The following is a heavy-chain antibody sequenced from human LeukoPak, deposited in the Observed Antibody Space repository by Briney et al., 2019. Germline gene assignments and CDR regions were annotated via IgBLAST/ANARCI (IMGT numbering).Heavy chain of an antibody. CDR1: GFTFSGYA. Sequence: GGSLRLSCAASGFTFSGYAMSWVRQAPGKGLEWVSAISGSGGSTYYADSVKGRFTISRDNSKNTLYLQMNSLRAEDTAVYYCATALAYCGGDCYSGGDYWGQGTLVTVSS. CDR3: ATALAYCGGDCYSGGDY. CDR2: ISGSGGST. D-gene: IGHD2-21*02. V-gene: IGHV3-23*01. J-gene: IGHJ4*02.